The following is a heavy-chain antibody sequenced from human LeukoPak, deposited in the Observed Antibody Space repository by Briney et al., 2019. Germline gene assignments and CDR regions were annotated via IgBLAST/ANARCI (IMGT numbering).Heavy chain of an antibody. CDR2: ITTSDGNT. Sequence: PGGSLRLSCAASGFTFSSYTMSWVRQAPGKGLEWVSTITTSDGNTYYAYSVKGRFTVSRDNSKNTLFLQMNSLRAEDTAVYYCAKDGALWVSAHWGDSWGRGTLVTVSS. CDR1: GFTFSSYT. CDR3: AKDGALWVSAHWGDS. D-gene: IGHD7-27*01. V-gene: IGHV3-23*01. J-gene: IGHJ4*02.